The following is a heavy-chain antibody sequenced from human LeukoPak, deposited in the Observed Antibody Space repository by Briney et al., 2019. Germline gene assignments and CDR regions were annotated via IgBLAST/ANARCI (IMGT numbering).Heavy chain of an antibody. D-gene: IGHD1-7*01. V-gene: IGHV3-7*03. CDR2: IKEDGSAK. CDR3: AKDERNWNYNLASQTYD. J-gene: IGHJ4*02. Sequence: PGGSLRLSCAVSGFTFSRYWMTWVRQAPGKGLEWVANIKEDGSAKYYVDSVKGRFTISRDNAKNSLYLQMSSLRAEDTAVYYCAKDERNWNYNLASQTYDWGQGTLVTVSS. CDR1: GFTFSRYW.